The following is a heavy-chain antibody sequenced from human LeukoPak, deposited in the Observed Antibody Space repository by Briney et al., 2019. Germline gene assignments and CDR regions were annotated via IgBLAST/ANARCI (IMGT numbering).Heavy chain of an antibody. CDR3: ARGLRSSAYYLDY. CDR2: IYTSGST. CDR1: GGSISSGSYY. D-gene: IGHD3-22*01. V-gene: IGHV4-61*02. J-gene: IGHJ4*02. Sequence: KPSETLSLTCTVSGGSISSGSYYWSWIRQPAGKGLEWIGRIYTSGSTNYNPSLKSRVTISVDTSKNQFSLKLSSVTAADTAVYYCARGLRSSAYYLDYWGQGSLVTVSS.